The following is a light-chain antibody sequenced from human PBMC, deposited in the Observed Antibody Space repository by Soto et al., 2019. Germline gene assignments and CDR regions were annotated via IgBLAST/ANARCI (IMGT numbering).Light chain of an antibody. Sequence: EIVMTQSPATLSVSPGARAPLSCRASQSISSNLAWYQQNPGQAPRLLMFRTSSRATGFPARFSGSGSGTEFNLTISSLQSEDFGVYYCQQYNNWPRATFGGGTKVDIK. CDR1: QSISSN. CDR2: RTS. V-gene: IGKV3-15*01. CDR3: QQYNNWPRAT. J-gene: IGKJ4*01.